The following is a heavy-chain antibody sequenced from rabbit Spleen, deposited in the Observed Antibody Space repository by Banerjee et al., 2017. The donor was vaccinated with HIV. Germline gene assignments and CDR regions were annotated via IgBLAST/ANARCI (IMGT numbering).Heavy chain of an antibody. V-gene: IGHV1S40*01. D-gene: IGHD8-1*01. Sequence: QSLEESGGDLVKPGASLTLSCKASGFTLSSYWMCWVRQAPGKGLEWIGCIATGNGDTYYASWAKGRFTISKTSSTTVTLQMTSLTAADTATYFCARENAGSSSALWGQGTLVTVS. CDR1: GFTLSSYW. CDR2: IATGNGDT. CDR3: ARENAGSSSAL. J-gene: IGHJ3*01.